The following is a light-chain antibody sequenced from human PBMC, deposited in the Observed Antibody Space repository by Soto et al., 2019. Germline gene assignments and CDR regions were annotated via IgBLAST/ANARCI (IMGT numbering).Light chain of an antibody. V-gene: IGKV1-5*03. Sequence: DIQMTQSPSTLSASVGDRVTITCRASQTIFTWLAWYQQKPGKAPKLLIYKASSLQSEVPSRFSGSASGPEFTLTISSLQPDDFATYYCQQYHSYPFTFGPGTKVDIK. CDR3: QQYHSYPFT. CDR1: QTIFTW. CDR2: KAS. J-gene: IGKJ3*01.